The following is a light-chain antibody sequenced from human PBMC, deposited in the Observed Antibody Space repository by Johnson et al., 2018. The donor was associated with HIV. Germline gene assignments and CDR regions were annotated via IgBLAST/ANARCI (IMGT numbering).Light chain of an antibody. CDR1: SSNIGNNY. Sequence: HSVLTQPPSVSAAPGQKVTISCSGSSSNIGNNYVSWYQQLPGTAPKLLIYDNNKRPSGIPDRFSGSKSGTSATLGITGLQTGDEADYSCGTWDRSLSAGGVFGTGTKVTVL. CDR3: GTWDRSLSAGGV. CDR2: DNN. V-gene: IGLV1-51*01. J-gene: IGLJ1*01.